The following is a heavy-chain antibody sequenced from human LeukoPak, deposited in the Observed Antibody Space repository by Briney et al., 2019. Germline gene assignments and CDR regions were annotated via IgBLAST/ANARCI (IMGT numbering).Heavy chain of an antibody. Sequence: GGSLRLSCAASGFTFSSYSMNWVRQAPGKGLGWVSYISSSSSNIYYADSVKGRFPISRDNAKNSLYLQMNSLRAEDTAVYYCARDSSGYYPYWGQGTLVTVSS. CDR2: ISSSSSNI. V-gene: IGHV3-48*04. J-gene: IGHJ4*02. CDR3: ARDSSGYYPY. D-gene: IGHD3-22*01. CDR1: GFTFSSYS.